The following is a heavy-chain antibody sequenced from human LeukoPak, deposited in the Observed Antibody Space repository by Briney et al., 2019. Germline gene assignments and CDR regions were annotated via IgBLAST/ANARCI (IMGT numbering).Heavy chain of an antibody. CDR1: GGSLGSYA. CDR2: VIPILDTT. J-gene: IGHJ6*03. CDR3: ARQDYAYFYMDV. V-gene: IGHV1-69*04. Sequence: SVKVSCKASGGSLGSYAISWVRQAPGQGLEWMGRVIPILDTTNYAQKFQGRVTITADKSTSTAYMEVSSLRSDDTAMYYCARQDYAYFYMDVWGEGTTITVS.